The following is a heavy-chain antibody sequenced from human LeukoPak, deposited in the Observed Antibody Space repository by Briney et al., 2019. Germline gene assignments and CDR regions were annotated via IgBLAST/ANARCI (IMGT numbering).Heavy chain of an antibody. J-gene: IGHJ6*02. Sequence: SETLSLTCAVYGGSFSGYFWSWIRQPPGKGLKWIGEVNHSGRTNYNPSLKSRVTISVDPSKSQFSLNLRSVTAADTAVYYCARGDIEGYSSGWAEFYYYGMDVWGQGTTVTVSS. D-gene: IGHD6-19*01. V-gene: IGHV4-34*01. CDR1: GGSFSGYF. CDR3: ARGDIEGYSSGWAEFYYYGMDV. CDR2: VNHSGRT.